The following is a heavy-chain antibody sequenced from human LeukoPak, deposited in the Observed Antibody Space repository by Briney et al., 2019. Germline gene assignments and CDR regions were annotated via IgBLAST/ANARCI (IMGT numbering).Heavy chain of an antibody. J-gene: IGHJ4*02. CDR2: ISYDGSNK. CDR3: ARGQPGVAAAGNLDY. D-gene: IGHD6-13*01. Sequence: PGGSLRLSRAASGFTFSSYGMHWVRQAPGKGLEWVAVISYDGSNKYYADSVEGRFTISRDTSKNTLFLQMNSLRAEDTAVYYCARGQPGVAAAGNLDYWGQGTLVTVSS. V-gene: IGHV3-30*03. CDR1: GFTFSSYG.